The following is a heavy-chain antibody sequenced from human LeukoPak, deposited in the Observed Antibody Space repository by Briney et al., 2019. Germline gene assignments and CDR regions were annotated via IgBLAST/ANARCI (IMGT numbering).Heavy chain of an antibody. CDR2: IWYDGSNK. V-gene: IGHV3-33*01. CDR3: ARDSSNYVHYFDY. D-gene: IGHD4-11*01. CDR1: GFTFSSYD. J-gene: IGHJ4*02. Sequence: GGSLRLSCAASGFTFSSYDMHWVRQAPGKGLEWVAVIWYDGSNKYYADSVKGRFTISRDNSKNTLYLQMNSLRAEDTAVYYCARDSSNYVHYFDYWGQGTLVTVSS.